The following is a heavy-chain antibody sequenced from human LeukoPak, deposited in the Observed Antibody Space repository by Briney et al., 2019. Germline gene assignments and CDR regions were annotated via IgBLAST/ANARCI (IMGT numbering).Heavy chain of an antibody. CDR1: GFTFSSYA. V-gene: IGHV3-21*01. CDR2: ISSSSSYI. D-gene: IGHD1-26*01. Sequence: GGSLRLSCAASGFTFSSYAMNWVRQAPGKGLEWVSSISSSSSYIYYADSVKGRFTISRDNAKNSLYLQMNSLRAEDTAVYYCARDRGSYYWGDYWGQGTLVTVSS. CDR3: ARDRGSYYWGDY. J-gene: IGHJ4*02.